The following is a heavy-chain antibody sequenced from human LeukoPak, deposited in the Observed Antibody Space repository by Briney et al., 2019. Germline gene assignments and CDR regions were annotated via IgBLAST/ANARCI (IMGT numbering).Heavy chain of an antibody. J-gene: IGHJ4*02. CDR2: IYSDGSST. V-gene: IGHV3-74*01. CDR1: GFTFSSYW. CDR3: ARDRSSLGLWFGELRN. D-gene: IGHD3-10*01. Sequence: PGGSLRLSCAASGFTFSSYWMHWVRQAPGKGVVWVSRIYSDGSSTNYADSVKGRFTISRDNAKKTLYLQMNSLRAEDTAVYYCARDRSSLGLWFGELRNWGQGTLVTVSS.